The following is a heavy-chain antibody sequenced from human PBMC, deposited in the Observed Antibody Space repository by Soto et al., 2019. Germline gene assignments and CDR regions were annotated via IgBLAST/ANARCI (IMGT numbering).Heavy chain of an antibody. Sequence: TSETQSLTSTVSGGSIRSYYWSWIRQPPGKGLEWIGYIYYSGSTKYNPSLKSRVTISVDTSKNQFSLKLSSVTAADTAVYYCARRATVTKNDAFDIWGQGTMVTVSS. D-gene: IGHD4-17*01. CDR2: IYYSGST. V-gene: IGHV4-59*08. CDR3: ARRATVTKNDAFDI. CDR1: GGSIRSYY. J-gene: IGHJ3*02.